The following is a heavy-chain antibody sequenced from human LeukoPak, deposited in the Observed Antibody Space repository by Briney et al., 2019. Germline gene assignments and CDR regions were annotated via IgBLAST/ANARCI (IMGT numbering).Heavy chain of an antibody. J-gene: IGHJ4*02. Sequence: GGSLRLSCAASGFTFSDYNMRWIRQAPGKGLEWVSSISRSGSTKYYADSVKGRFTISRDNSKNTLYLQMNSLRAEDTAVYYCAKDRSYGSGSYYTYYFDYWGQGTLVTVSS. CDR1: GFTFSDYN. V-gene: IGHV3-11*01. CDR3: AKDRSYGSGSYYTYYFDY. D-gene: IGHD3-10*01. CDR2: ISRSGSTK.